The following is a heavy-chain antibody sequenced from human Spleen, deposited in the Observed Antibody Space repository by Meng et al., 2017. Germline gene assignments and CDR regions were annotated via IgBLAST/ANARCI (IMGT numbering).Heavy chain of an antibody. CDR1: GFSFTDAW. Sequence: GGSLRLSCVASGFSFTDAWMSWVRQAPGKGLVWVPRINIDGSSTSYADSVKGRFTISRDNAKNTLYLQMNSLRAEDTAVYYCAQGALPFDYWGQGTLVTVSS. D-gene: IGHD1-26*01. J-gene: IGHJ4*02. V-gene: IGHV3-74*01. CDR3: AQGALPFDY. CDR2: INIDGSST.